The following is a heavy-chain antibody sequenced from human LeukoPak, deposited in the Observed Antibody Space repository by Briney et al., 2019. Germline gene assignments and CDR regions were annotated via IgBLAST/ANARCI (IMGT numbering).Heavy chain of an antibody. Sequence: PGGSLRLSCAASGFTFSNAWMSWVRQAPEKGLEWVGFIRSKAYGGTTEYAASVKGRFTISRDDSKSIAYLQMNSLKTEDTAVYYCTKRHLWPYNWFDPWGQGTLVTVSS. CDR1: GFTFSNAW. CDR2: IRSKAYGGTT. J-gene: IGHJ5*02. CDR3: TKRHLWPYNWFDP. V-gene: IGHV3-49*04.